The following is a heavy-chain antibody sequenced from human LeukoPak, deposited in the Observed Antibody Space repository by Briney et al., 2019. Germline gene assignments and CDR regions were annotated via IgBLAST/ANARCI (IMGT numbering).Heavy chain of an antibody. Sequence: GGSLRLSCAASGFTFSSYGMRWVRQAPGKGLEWVAVIWYDGSNKYYADSVKGRFTISRDNSKNTLYLQMNSLRAEDTAVYYCARVGIAAAGHADYWGQGTLVTVSS. CDR1: GFTFSSYG. J-gene: IGHJ4*02. CDR3: ARVGIAAAGHADY. V-gene: IGHV3-33*01. CDR2: IWYDGSNK. D-gene: IGHD6-13*01.